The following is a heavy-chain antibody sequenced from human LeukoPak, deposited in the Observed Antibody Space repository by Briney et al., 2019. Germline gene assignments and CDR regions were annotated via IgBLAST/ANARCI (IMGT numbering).Heavy chain of an antibody. CDR1: GGSISSSSYY. CDR3: ARGGQGYSYGPFDY. CDR2: IYYSGST. D-gene: IGHD5-18*01. Sequence: SETLSLTCTVSGGSISSSSYYWGWIRQPPGKGLEWIGSIYYSGSTYYNPSLKSRVTISVDTSKNQFSLKLSSVTAADTAVYYCARGGQGYSYGPFDYWGQGTLVTVSS. J-gene: IGHJ4*02. V-gene: IGHV4-39*07.